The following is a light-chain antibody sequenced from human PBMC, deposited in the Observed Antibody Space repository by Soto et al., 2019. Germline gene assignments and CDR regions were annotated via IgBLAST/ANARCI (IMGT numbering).Light chain of an antibody. CDR1: SSDVGCYHY. CDR2: DVN. V-gene: IGLV2-11*01. CDR3: WLYSGSYTLV. Sequence: QSALTQTRSVSGSPGQSVTLSCTGTSSDVGCYHYVSWYQHHPGKAPKIIIYDVNKRLSGVPDPFSGSKSGNTASLTISGVQSEYESVYYYWLYSGSYTLVFGGGTKVTVL. J-gene: IGLJ2*01.